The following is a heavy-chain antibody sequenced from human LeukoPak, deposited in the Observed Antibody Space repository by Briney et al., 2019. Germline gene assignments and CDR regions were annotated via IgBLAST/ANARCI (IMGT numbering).Heavy chain of an antibody. D-gene: IGHD4-17*01. Sequence: PSETLSLTCTVSGTTISAFYWAWIRQSPGKGLEWIGYIYTGWTTNYNPSLYSRVTISVDTSKNQIFPKLRSVTAADTAVYFCARQFNDNGDYLGWFDPWGQGTLVTVSP. CDR2: IYTGWTT. J-gene: IGHJ5*02. CDR1: GTTISAFY. CDR3: ARQFNDNGDYLGWFDP. V-gene: IGHV4-4*09.